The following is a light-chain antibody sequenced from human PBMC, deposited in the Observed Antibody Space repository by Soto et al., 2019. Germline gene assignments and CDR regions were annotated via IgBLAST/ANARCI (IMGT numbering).Light chain of an antibody. J-gene: IGKJ1*01. Sequence: EVVMTQSPATLSVSPGERATLSCRASQSVNANLAWYQQKPGQAPRLLIHGASNRATGIPARFSGSGFGTDFILTITSRLSEDFAVYYFQQYNTWLWTFGQGTKV. CDR1: QSVNAN. CDR3: QQYNTWLWT. CDR2: GAS. V-gene: IGKV3-15*01.